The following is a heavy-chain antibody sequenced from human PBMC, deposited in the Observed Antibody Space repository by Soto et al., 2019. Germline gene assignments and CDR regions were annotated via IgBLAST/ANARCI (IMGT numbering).Heavy chain of an antibody. V-gene: IGHV4-61*08. J-gene: IGHJ4*02. CDR1: GESMTKNYRSWGMNNDYY. D-gene: IGHD3-10*01. CDR2: VESSGRT. Sequence: SETLSLTCTVSGESMTKNYRSWGMNNDYYWSWIRQTPGKGLEGIGYVESSGRTEYKPSLASRVTLSLDSYQNQFSLTLRSVTPADRALYFCARCVYGAYLDYWGQGIPVTVSS. CDR3: ARCVYGAYLDY.